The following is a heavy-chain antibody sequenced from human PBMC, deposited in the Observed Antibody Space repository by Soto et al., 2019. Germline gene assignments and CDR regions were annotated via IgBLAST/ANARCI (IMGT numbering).Heavy chain of an antibody. J-gene: IGHJ4*02. CDR3: ARGVDSWSGYLF. D-gene: IGHD3-3*01. Sequence: KPSETLSLTCALYGGSFDGYYWSWVRQSPGKGLEWIGEIHHSGRTKYNPSLKSRVSLSVDTSTKHFSLRLTSVTAADRGVYYCARGVDSWSGYLFWGQGTPVTVSS. CDR1: GGSFDGYY. CDR2: IHHSGRT. V-gene: IGHV4-34*01.